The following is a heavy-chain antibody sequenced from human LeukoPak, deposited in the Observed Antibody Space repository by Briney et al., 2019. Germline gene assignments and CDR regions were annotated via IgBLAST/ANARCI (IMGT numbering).Heavy chain of an antibody. CDR2: ISYDGSNK. Sequence: GGSLRLSCAASGFTFSSYAMHWVRQAPGKGLEWVAVISYDGSNKYYADSVKGRFTISRDNSKNTLYLQMNSLRAEDTAVYYCARDHDSGSYSDYWGQGTPVTVSS. CDR3: ARDHDSGSYSDY. J-gene: IGHJ4*02. D-gene: IGHD3-10*01. V-gene: IGHV3-30*04. CDR1: GFTFSSYA.